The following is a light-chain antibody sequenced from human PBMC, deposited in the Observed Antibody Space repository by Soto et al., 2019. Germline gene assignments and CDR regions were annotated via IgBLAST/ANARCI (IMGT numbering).Light chain of an antibody. Sequence: EIVLTQSPGTLSLSPGERATLSCRASQSVSSSYLAWYQQKPAQPPRLLIYGASSRATGIPDRFSGSGSGTDYTLTISRLEHEDVAVYYCQQYGSSPPLTFGGGTKVEIK. CDR1: QSVSSSY. J-gene: IGKJ4*01. V-gene: IGKV3-20*01. CDR3: QQYGSSPPLT. CDR2: GAS.